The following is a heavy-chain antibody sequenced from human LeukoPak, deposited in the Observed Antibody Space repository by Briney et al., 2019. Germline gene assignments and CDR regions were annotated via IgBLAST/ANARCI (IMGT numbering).Heavy chain of an antibody. CDR1: GDSISSGDYY. V-gene: IGHV4-61*02. Sequence: SETLSLTCTVSGDSISSGDYYWSWIRQPAGKGLEWIGRIDTSGNTNYKPSLKSRVTMSVDTSKNQFSLKLSSVTAADTAVYYCARVSSSWYQDWYFDLWGRGTLVTVSS. CDR2: IDTSGNT. J-gene: IGHJ2*01. CDR3: ARVSSSWYQDWYFDL. D-gene: IGHD6-13*01.